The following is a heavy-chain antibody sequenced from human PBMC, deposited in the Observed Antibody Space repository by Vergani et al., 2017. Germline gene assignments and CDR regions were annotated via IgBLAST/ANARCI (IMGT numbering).Heavy chain of an antibody. Sequence: QVQLQESGPGLVKPSQTLSLTCTVSGGSISSGSYYWSWIRQPAGKGLEWIGRIYTSGSTNYNPSLKSRVTMSVDTSKNQFSLKLSSVTAADTAVYYCAREVWYYYDYYMDVWGKGTTVTVSS. J-gene: IGHJ6*03. V-gene: IGHV4-61*02. CDR2: IYTSGST. CDR3: AREVWYYYDYYMDV. CDR1: GGSISSGSYY. D-gene: IGHD2-8*01.